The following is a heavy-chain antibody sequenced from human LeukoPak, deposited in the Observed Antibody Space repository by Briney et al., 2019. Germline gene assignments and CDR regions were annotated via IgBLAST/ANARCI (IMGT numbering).Heavy chain of an antibody. CDR2: IYYSGST. D-gene: IGHD5-18*01. CDR3: ARHRRYSYPLYYYYMDV. Sequence: SETLSLTCTVSGGSISSSSYYWGWIRQPPGKGLEWIGSIYYSGSTYYNPSLKSRVTISVDTSKNQFSLKLSSVTAADTAVYYCARHRRYSYPLYYYYMDVWGKGTTVTISS. V-gene: IGHV4-39*01. CDR1: GGSISSSSYY. J-gene: IGHJ6*03.